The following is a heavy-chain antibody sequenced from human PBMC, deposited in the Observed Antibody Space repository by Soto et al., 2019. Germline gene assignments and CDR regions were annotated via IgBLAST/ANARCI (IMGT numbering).Heavy chain of an antibody. D-gene: IGHD1-26*01. J-gene: IGHJ4*02. CDR1: GFTFSSYW. Sequence: EVQLVESGGGLVQPGGSLRLSCAASGFTFSSYWMHWVRQGPGKGLVWVSRISADGSSRTHADSVKGRFTISRDNAKNTPYLQMDSLRAEDTAVYYCARGTVGLSDYWGQGTLVTVSS. V-gene: IGHV3-74*01. CDR3: ARGTVGLSDY. CDR2: ISADGSSR.